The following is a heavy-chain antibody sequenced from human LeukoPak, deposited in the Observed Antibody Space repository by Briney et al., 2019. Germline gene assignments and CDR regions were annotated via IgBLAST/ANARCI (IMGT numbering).Heavy chain of an antibody. D-gene: IGHD6-6*01. J-gene: IGHJ4*02. CDR1: GFSFSTYW. CDR2: IKEDGSVK. V-gene: IGHV3-7*05. Sequence: GGSLRLSCAASGFSFSTYWMSWVRQAPGKGLEWVANIKEDGSVKYYVDSVKGRFTVSRDNAKNSLYLQMNSLRAEDTAVYYCARGRSIVHFDYWGQGTLVTVSS. CDR3: ARGRSIVHFDY.